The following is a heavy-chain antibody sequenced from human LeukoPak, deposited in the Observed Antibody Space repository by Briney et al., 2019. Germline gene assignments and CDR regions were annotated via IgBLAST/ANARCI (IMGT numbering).Heavy chain of an antibody. J-gene: IGHJ4*02. CDR2: ISAYNGNT. D-gene: IGHD6-19*01. CDR3: ARDSPQGYSSGWYGY. V-gene: IGHV1-18*01. CDR1: GYTFTSYG. Sequence: ASVKVSCKASGYTFTSYGISWVRQAPGQGLEWMGWISAYNGNTNYAQKLQGRGTMTTDTSTSTAYMELRSLRSDDTAVYYCARDSPQGYSSGWYGYWGQGTLVTVSS.